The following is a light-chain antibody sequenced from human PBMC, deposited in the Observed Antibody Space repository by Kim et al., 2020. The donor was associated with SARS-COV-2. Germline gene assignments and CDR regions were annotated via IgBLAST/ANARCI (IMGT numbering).Light chain of an antibody. CDR2: GAS. V-gene: IGKV3-15*01. CDR1: QSVSSN. J-gene: IGKJ2*01. CDR3: QQYNNWPYT. Sequence: SVSPGERATLSCRASQSVSSNLAWYQQRPGQAPRLLIYGASTRATGIPSRFSGSGSGTECTLTISSLQSEDFAVYSCQQYNNWPYTVGQGTKLEI.